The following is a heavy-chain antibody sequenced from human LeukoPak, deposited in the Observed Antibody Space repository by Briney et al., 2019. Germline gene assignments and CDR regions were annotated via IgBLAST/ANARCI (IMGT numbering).Heavy chain of an antibody. D-gene: IGHD2-15*01. CDR2: MFYSGST. V-gene: IGHV4-39*01. CDR1: GGSIRSSNYY. J-gene: IGHJ5*02. Sequence: KTSETLSLTCTVSGGSIRSSNYYWGWIRQPPGKGLEWIGSMFYSGSTYYSPSLKSRVTLSVDTSKNQFSLKVSSVTAADTAVYFCARGLGYCSGGSCYSGWFDPWGQGTLVTVSS. CDR3: ARGLGYCSGGSCYSGWFDP.